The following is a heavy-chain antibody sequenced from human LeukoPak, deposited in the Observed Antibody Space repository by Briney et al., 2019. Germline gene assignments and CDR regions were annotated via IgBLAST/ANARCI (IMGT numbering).Heavy chain of an antibody. D-gene: IGHD6-13*01. J-gene: IGHJ4*02. V-gene: IGHV4-39*07. CDR2: IYYSGNT. CDR1: GGSISSTTYY. CDR3: ARAAAGTRFSRFDS. Sequence: SETLSLTCIVSGGSISSTTYYWGWIRQPPGKRLEWIGSIYYSGNTYYNPSLKSRVTISIDTSKNQFSLNLNSVNTADTAVYYCARAAAGTRFSRFDSWGREPWSPSPQ.